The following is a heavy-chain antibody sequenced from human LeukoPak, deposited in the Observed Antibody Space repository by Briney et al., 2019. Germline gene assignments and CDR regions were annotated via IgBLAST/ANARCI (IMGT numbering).Heavy chain of an antibody. CDR3: ARRGQHSSSWYGPSYYGMDV. J-gene: IGHJ6*02. CDR2: TNPNSGGT. Sequence: ASVKVSCKASGYTFTGYYMHWVRQAPGQGLEWMGWTNPNSGGTNYAQKFQGRVTMTRDTSISTAYMELSRLRSDDTAVYYCARRGQHSSSWYGPSYYGMDVWGQGTTVTVSS. CDR1: GYTFTGYY. V-gene: IGHV1-2*02. D-gene: IGHD6-13*01.